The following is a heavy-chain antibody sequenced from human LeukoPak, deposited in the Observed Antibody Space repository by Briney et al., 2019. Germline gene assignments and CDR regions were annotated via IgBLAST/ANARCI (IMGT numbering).Heavy chain of an antibody. CDR2: IWYDGSNK. V-gene: IGHV3-33*06. CDR3: AKESGGYYDSSGYSFDY. J-gene: IGHJ4*02. Sequence: GGSLRLSCAASGFTFSSYGMHWVRQAPGKGLEWVAVIWYDGSNKYYADSVKGRFTISRDNSKNTLYLQMNSLRAEDTAIYYCAKESGGYYDSSGYSFDYWGQGTLVTVSS. D-gene: IGHD3-22*01. CDR1: GFTFSSYG.